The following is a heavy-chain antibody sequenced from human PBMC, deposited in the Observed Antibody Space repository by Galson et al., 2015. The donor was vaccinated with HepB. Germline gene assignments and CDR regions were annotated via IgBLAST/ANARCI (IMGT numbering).Heavy chain of an antibody. V-gene: IGHV3-7*03. CDR2: VKQDGRET. D-gene: IGHD3-10*01. CDR3: ARDYYSSGSHDY. Sequence: SLRLSCAASGFTFDNYWMTWVRQAPGRGLEWVANVKQDGRETHYAGSVKGRITVSRDNARNSLYLQIDNLSAEDTAVYYCARDYYSSGSHDYWGQGTLVTVSS. J-gene: IGHJ4*02. CDR1: GFTFDNYW.